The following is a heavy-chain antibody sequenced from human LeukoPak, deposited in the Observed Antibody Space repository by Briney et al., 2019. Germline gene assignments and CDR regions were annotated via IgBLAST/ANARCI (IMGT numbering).Heavy chain of an antibody. CDR1: GYTFTSYD. J-gene: IGHJ5*02. D-gene: IGHD3-10*01. CDR2: MNPNSGNT. V-gene: IGHV1-8*01. CDR3: ARGRGGGRGRNWFDP. Sequence: ASVKVSCKASGYTFTSYDIDWVRQATGQGLEWMGWMNPNSGNTGYAQKFQGRVTMTRNTSISTAYMELSSLRSEDPAGYYCARGRGGGRGRNWFDPWGQGTLVTVSS.